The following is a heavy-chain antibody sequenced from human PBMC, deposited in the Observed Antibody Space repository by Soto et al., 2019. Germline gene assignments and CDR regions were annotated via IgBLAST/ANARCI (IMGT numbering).Heavy chain of an antibody. V-gene: IGHV4-31*03. J-gene: IGHJ3*02. CDR3: ARDVSDAFDI. CDR2: IYYSGST. Sequence: QVPLQESGPGLVKPSQTLSLTCTVSGGSISSGGYYWSWIRQHPGKGLEWIGYIYYSGSTYYNPSLKSRVTIAVDKSKNQLSLKLSSVTAADTAVYYCARDVSDAFDIWGQGTMVTVSS. CDR1: GGSISSGGYY.